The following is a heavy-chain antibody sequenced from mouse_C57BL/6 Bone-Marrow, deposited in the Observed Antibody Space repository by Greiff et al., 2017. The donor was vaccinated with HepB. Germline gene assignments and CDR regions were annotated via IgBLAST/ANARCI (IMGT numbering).Heavy chain of an antibody. D-gene: IGHD2-2*01. J-gene: IGHJ2*01. CDR2: IDPSDSYT. V-gene: IGHV1-69*01. CDR1: GYTFTSYW. Sequence: VQLQQPGAELVMPGASVKLSCKASGYTFTSYWMHWVKQRPGQGLEWIGEIDPSDSYTNYTQKFKGKSTLTVDKSSSTAYMQLSSLTSEDSAVYYCAIYGYDSYWGQGTTLTVSS. CDR3: AIYGYDSY.